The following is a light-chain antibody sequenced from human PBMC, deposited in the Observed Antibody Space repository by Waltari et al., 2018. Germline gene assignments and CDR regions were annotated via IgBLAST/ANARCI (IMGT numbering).Light chain of an antibody. CDR1: QGLSSRY. CDR2: GAS. V-gene: IGKV3-20*01. CDR3: QQYGRTPIT. Sequence: EIVLTQSPGTLSLSPGERATLSCRASQGLSSRYLALYQQKPGQTPRLLMYGASTRATGIPDRFSGSESGTDFTLTINRLEPEDFAVYYCQQYGRTPITFGQGTRLEIK. J-gene: IGKJ5*01.